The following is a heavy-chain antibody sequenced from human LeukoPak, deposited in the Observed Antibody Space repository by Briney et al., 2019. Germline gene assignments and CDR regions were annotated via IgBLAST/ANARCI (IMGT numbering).Heavy chain of an antibody. CDR2: IYTSGST. Sequence: SETLSLTCTVSGGSISSYYWSWIRQPAGKGLEWIGRIYTSGSTNYNPSLKSRVTMSVDTSKNQFSLKLSSVTAADTAVYYCARDYYDSSGYLVDPWGQGTLVTVSS. CDR3: ARDYYDSSGYLVDP. CDR1: GGSISSYY. J-gene: IGHJ5*02. V-gene: IGHV4-4*07. D-gene: IGHD3-22*01.